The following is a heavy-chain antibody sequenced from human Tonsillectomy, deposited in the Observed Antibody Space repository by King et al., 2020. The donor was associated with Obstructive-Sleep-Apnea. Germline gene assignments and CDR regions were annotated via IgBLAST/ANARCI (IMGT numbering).Heavy chain of an antibody. CDR3: VEVNGFRAFDT. Sequence: VQLVESGGGLVQPGGSLRLSCAASGFNFNGSSMNWVRQAPGKGREWVSYISSSSKTIYNADSVKGRFTISRDNAKNSLHLQMDSLGAEDTAVYYCVEVNGFRAFDTRGQGTMVTVSS. CDR1: GFNFNGSS. J-gene: IGHJ3*02. D-gene: IGHD2-8*01. CDR2: ISSSSKTI. V-gene: IGHV3-48*01.